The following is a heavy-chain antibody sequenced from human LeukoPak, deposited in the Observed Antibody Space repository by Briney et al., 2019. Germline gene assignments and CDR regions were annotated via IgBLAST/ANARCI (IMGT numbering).Heavy chain of an antibody. V-gene: IGHV1-8*02. CDR3: ARALYSLYYYGMDV. CDR2: MNPNSGNT. Sequence: ASVKVSCKASGYTFTSYGISWVRQAPGQWLEWMGWMNPNSGNTGYAQKFQGRVTMTRNTAISTAYMELSSLRSEDTAVYYCARALYSLYYYGMDVWGQGTTGTVSS. J-gene: IGHJ6*02. D-gene: IGHD6-13*01. CDR1: GYTFTSYG.